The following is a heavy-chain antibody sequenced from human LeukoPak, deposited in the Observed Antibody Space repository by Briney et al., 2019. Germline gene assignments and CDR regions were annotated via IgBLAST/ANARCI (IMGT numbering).Heavy chain of an antibody. CDR2: LYYGGHS. J-gene: IGHJ4*02. D-gene: IGHD6-13*01. Sequence: KPSETLSLTCSVSGGSVRRTNDYWAWIRQAPGKGLEWVGSLYYGGHSPQNPSLKSRVTISVDTSKNQFSLKLSSVTAADTAVYYCARHGARSSSYGKEGYFDYWGQGTLVTVSS. CDR1: GGSVRRTNDY. CDR3: ARHGARSSSYGKEGYFDY. V-gene: IGHV4-39*01.